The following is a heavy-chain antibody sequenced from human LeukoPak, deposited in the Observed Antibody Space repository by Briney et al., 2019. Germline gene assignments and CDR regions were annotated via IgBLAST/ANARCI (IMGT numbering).Heavy chain of an antibody. Sequence: SQTLSLTCAVSGGSISSGGYSWSWIRQPPGKGLEWIGYIYHSGSTYYNPSFKSRVTISVDRSKNQFSLKLSSVTAADTAVYYCARAFRGYDSSGFFYSRYAFDIWGQGTMVTVSS. V-gene: IGHV4-30-2*01. CDR1: GGSISSGGYS. J-gene: IGHJ3*02. CDR2: IYHSGST. D-gene: IGHD3-22*01. CDR3: ARAFRGYDSSGFFYSRYAFDI.